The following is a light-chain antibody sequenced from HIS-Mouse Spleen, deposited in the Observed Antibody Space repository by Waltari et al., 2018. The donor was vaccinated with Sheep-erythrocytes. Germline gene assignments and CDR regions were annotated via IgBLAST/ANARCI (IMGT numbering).Light chain of an antibody. CDR1: QSVSSY. Sequence: DIVLTQSPATLSLSPGARATLSCRASQSVSSYLAWYQQKPGQAPRLLFYDASNRATGIPARFSGSGSGTDFTLTISSLEPEDFAVYYCKQRSNWLTFGGGTKVEIK. V-gene: IGKV3-11*01. CDR3: KQRSNWLT. CDR2: DAS. J-gene: IGKJ4*01.